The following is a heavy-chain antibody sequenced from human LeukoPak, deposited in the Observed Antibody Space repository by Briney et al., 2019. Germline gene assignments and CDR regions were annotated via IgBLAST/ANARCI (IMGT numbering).Heavy chain of an antibody. CDR3: ARHVSSGWHRATPGSIDY. Sequence: SETLSLTCTVSGGSISSYYWSWIRQPPGKGLEWIGYIYYSGSTNYNPSLKSRVTISVDTSKNQFSLKLSSVTAADTTVYYCARHVSSGWHRATPGSIDYWGQGTLVTVSS. CDR2: IYYSGST. V-gene: IGHV4-59*08. D-gene: IGHD6-19*01. CDR1: GGSISSYY. J-gene: IGHJ4*02.